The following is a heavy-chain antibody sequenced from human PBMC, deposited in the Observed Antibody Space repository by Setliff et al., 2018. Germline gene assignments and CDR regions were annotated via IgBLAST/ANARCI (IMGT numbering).Heavy chain of an antibody. J-gene: IGHJ4*02. Sequence: GESLTISCAASGFALNSYAMIWVRQAPGKGLEWVSVIYSGGRTTYYADSVEGRFTISRDSSKNTLYLQMNSLRVEDTAVYYCAKRRSSSWFGGMDYWGQGTLVTVSS. CDR1: GFALNSYA. V-gene: IGHV3-23*03. CDR3: AKRRSSSWFGGMDY. D-gene: IGHD6-13*01. CDR2: IYSGGRTT.